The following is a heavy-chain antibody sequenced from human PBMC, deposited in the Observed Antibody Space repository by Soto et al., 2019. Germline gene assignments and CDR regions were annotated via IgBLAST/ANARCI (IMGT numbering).Heavy chain of an antibody. Sequence: GGPLIRSCSASGLSFSTNNMSCVGWARGKGLESVSVIRGSGASTYTADSVKGRFTISRDNSKKTVYLKMKSLRAGDTAVYYCAPSQRARAVVDNDVWGQGTTVNVSS. CDR3: APSQRARAVVDNDV. CDR2: IRGSGAST. J-gene: IGHJ6*02. CDR1: GLSFSTNN. V-gene: IGHV3-23*01. D-gene: IGHD3-22*01.